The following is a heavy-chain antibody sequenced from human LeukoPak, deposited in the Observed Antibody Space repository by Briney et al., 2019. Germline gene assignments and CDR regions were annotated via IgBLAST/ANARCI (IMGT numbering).Heavy chain of an antibody. D-gene: IGHD6-19*01. Sequence: SVKVSCKASGGTFSSYAISWVRQAPGQGLEWMGGLIPIFGTANYAQKFQGRVTITADESTSTAYMELSSLRSEDTAVYYCARFNHRSGQYHYWGQGTLVTVSS. CDR2: LIPIFGTA. CDR1: GGTFSSYA. J-gene: IGHJ4*02. CDR3: ARFNHRSGQYHY. V-gene: IGHV1-69*13.